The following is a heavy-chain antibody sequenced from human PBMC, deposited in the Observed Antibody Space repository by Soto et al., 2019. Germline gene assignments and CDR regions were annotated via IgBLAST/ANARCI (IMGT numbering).Heavy chain of an antibody. CDR2: ISYDGSNK. J-gene: IGHJ4*02. D-gene: IGHD5-18*01. CDR1: GFTFSSYA. Sequence: GGSLRLSCAASGFTFSSYAMHWVRQAPGKGLEWVAVISYDGSNKYYADSVKGRFTISRDNSKNTLYLQMNSLRAEDTAVYYCARGGHTAMVPFDYWGQGTLVTVSS. V-gene: IGHV3-30-3*01. CDR3: ARGGHTAMVPFDY.